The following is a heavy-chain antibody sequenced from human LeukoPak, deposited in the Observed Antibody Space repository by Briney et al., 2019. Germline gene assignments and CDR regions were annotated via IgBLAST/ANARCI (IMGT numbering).Heavy chain of an antibody. CDR2: IFHSGST. CDR1: SGSIFSSNW. Sequence: SETLSLTCAVSSGSIFSSNWWSWVRQPPGKGLEWIGQIFHSGSTSYSPSLRSRVTISVDKSKNQFSLKLSSVTAADTAVYYCARGKKNGSGRNYYYYYYMDVWGKGTTVTVSS. V-gene: IGHV4-4*02. J-gene: IGHJ6*03. CDR3: ARGKKNGSGRNYYYYYYMDV. D-gene: IGHD3-10*01.